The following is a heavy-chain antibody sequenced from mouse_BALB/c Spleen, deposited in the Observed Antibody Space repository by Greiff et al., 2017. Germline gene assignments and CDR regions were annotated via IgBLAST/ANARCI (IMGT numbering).Heavy chain of an antibody. J-gene: IGHJ4*01. CDR2: INSNGGST. CDR3: ARGDY. CDR1: GFTFSSYG. V-gene: IGHV5-6-3*01. Sequence: EVKLEESGGGLVQPGGSLTLSCAASGFTFSSYGMSWVRQTPDKRLELVATINSNGGSTYYPDSVKRRFTISRDNAKNTLYLQMSSLKSEDTAMYYCARGDYWGQGTSVTVSA.